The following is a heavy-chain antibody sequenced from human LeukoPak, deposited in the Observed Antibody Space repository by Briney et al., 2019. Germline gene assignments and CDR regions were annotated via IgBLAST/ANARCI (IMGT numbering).Heavy chain of an antibody. D-gene: IGHD5-12*01. CDR1: GFTFSSYS. J-gene: IGHJ4*02. V-gene: IGHV3-21*01. Sequence: PGGSLRLSCAASGFTFSSYSMNWVRQAPGKGLEWVSSISSSSSYIYYADSVKGRFTISRDNAKNSLYLQTNSLRAEDTAVYYCARDYSPVATIRTYYFDYWGQGTLVTVSS. CDR2: ISSSSSYI. CDR3: ARDYSPVATIRTYYFDY.